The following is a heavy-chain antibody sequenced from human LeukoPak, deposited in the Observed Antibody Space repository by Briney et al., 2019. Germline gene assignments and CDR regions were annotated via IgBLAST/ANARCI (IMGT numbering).Heavy chain of an antibody. CDR1: GGSISSYY. J-gene: IGHJ6*02. V-gene: IGHV4-59*01. CDR2: IYYSGST. Sequence: SETLSLTCTVSGGSISSYYWSWIRQPPGKGLEWIGYIYYSGSTNYNPSLKSRVTISVDTSKNRFSLKLSSVTAADTAVYYCARSDGSGSYSPDYYYGMDVWGQGTTVTVSS. CDR3: ARSDGSGSYSPDYYYGMDV. D-gene: IGHD3-10*01.